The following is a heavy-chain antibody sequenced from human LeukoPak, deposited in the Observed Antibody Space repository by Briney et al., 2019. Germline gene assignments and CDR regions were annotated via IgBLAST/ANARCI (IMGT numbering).Heavy chain of an antibody. D-gene: IGHD6-13*01. V-gene: IGHV3-15*01. CDR2: IKSKIDGGTT. Sequence: GRSLRLSCAASGFTFSNAWMSWVRQAPGKGLEWVGRIKSKIDGGTTEYAAPVKGRFTISRDDSKNTLYLQMNSLITEDTAVYYCTVLQISSSWYIDYWGQGSLVTVSS. CDR3: TVLQISSSWYIDY. J-gene: IGHJ4*02. CDR1: GFTFSNAW.